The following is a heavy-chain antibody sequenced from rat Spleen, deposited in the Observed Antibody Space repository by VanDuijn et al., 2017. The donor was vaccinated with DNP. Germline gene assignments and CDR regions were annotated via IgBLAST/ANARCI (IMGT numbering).Heavy chain of an antibody. CDR2: ITGSGGIT. CDR1: GFTFNNYW. J-gene: IGHJ2*01. CDR3: TRDLHFGYNYAFDY. D-gene: IGHD1-4*01. V-gene: IGHV5-31*01. Sequence: EVQLVESGGDLVQPGRSLKLSCEGSGFTFNNYWMTWIRQIPGKGLEWVASITGSGGITYYPDSVKGRFTISRDNAKNTLYLQMTSLRSEDTAAYYCTRDLHFGYNYAFDYWGQGVMVSVSS.